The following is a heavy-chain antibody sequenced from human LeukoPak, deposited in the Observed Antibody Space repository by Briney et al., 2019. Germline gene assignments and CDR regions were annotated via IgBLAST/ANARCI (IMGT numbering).Heavy chain of an antibody. J-gene: IGHJ4*02. Sequence: PGGSPRLSRAPSGFTPSLFGITWVRPAPGKGLEWISYIIFSRRTISYADSVKGRFPISRDNAKNSLYLQMNNLRAEDTAVYYCARDGDSGGYYYGPFDNWGQGTLVTVSS. V-gene: IGHV3-48*04. CDR3: ARDGDSGGYYYGPFDN. CDR1: GFTPSLFG. CDR2: IIFSRRTI. D-gene: IGHD3-22*01.